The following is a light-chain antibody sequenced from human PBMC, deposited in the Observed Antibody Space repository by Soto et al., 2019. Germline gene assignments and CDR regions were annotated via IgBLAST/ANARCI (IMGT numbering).Light chain of an antibody. CDR3: AAWDDSLSAVV. J-gene: IGLJ2*01. V-gene: IGLV1-36*01. CDR2: YDD. Sequence: QSVLTQPPSVTEAPRQRVTISCSGSSSNIGDNAVNWYQQLPGKAPKVIIYYDDLRPSGVSDRFSGSKSGTSASLAISGLQSEDEADYYCAAWDDSLSAVVFGGGTKLTVL. CDR1: SSNIGDNA.